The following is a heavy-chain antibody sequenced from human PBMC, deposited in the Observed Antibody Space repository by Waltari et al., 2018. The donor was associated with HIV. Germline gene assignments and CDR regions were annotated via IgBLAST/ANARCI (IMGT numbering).Heavy chain of an antibody. V-gene: IGHV4-31*03. J-gene: IGHJ4*02. D-gene: IGHD3-10*01. CDR1: GGSISSGGYS. Sequence: QVQLQESGPGLVKPSQTLSLTCTVSGGSISSGGYSWSWIRQHPGKGLEWIGYIYYSGSTYYNPSLKSRVTISVDTSKNQFSLKLSSVTAADTAVYYCARDDGSARLDYWGQGTLVTVSS. CDR2: IYYSGST. CDR3: ARDDGSARLDY.